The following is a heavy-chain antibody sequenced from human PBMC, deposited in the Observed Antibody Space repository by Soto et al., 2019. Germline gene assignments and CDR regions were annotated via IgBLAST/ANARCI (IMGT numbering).Heavy chain of an antibody. CDR1: GGSISSGGYY. CDR2: IYYSGST. Sequence: SETLSLSCTVAGGSISSGGYYWSWSRQHPGKGLEWIGYIYYSGSTYYNPSLKSRVTISVDTSKNQFSLKLSSEPAADTAVYYCASPKTAFYHRFDPWGQGTLVTVS. J-gene: IGHJ5*02. V-gene: IGHV4-31*03. CDR3: ASPKTAFYHRFDP. D-gene: IGHD3-3*02.